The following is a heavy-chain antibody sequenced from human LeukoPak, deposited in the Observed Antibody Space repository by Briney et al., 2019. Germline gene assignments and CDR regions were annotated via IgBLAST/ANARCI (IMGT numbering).Heavy chain of an antibody. V-gene: IGHV3-21*01. D-gene: IGHD3-22*01. CDR1: GFTFSSYS. J-gene: IGHJ4*02. CDR2: ISSSSSYA. CDR3: AREGVVGYYFDY. Sequence: GGSLRLSCAASGFTFSSYSMNWVRQAPGKGLEWVSSISSSSSYAYYADSVKGRFTISRDNAKNSLYLQMNSLRAEDTAVYYCAREGVVGYYFDYWGQGTLVTVSS.